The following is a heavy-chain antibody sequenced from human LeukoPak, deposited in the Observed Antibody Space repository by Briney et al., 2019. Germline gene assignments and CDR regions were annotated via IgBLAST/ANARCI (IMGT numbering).Heavy chain of an antibody. J-gene: IGHJ4*02. CDR3: ARPGGVGAYALDY. V-gene: IGHV5-51*01. Sequence: GESLKISCKGSGYSFTSYWIGWVRQMPGKGLEWMGIYQPDDEDNKYSPPFQGQVPISADESITTAYLQWSSLKAADTAMYYCARPGGVGAYALDYWGQGTLVTVSS. CDR2: YQPDDEDN. CDR1: GYSFTSYW. D-gene: IGHD1-26*01.